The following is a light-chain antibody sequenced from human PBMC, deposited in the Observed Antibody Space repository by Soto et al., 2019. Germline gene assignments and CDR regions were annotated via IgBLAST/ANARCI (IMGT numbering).Light chain of an antibody. V-gene: IGLV2-14*01. Sequence: QSALAQPSSVSGSPGQSITISCTGTSTDVGGYNYVSWYQHHPGKGPKLIIYEVNNRPSGVSNRFSGSKSGNKASLTISNLEADDESDYYCGSYTSTDTPFVFGTGTKVTV. CDR3: GSYTSTDTPFV. CDR1: STDVGGYNY. CDR2: EVN. J-gene: IGLJ1*01.